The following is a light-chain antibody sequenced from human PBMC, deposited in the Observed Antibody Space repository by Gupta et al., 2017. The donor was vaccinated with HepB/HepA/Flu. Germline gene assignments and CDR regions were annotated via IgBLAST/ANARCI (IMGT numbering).Light chain of an antibody. J-gene: IGKJ4*01. CDR2: SAS. V-gene: IGKV1-12*01. CDR3: QQTNSFPLT. CDR1: QGVGTW. Sequence: DIQMTQSPSSVSASVGDRVTITCRASQGVGTWLAWYQQKQGKAPRLLMHSASSLQSGVPSRFIGGGSGTDFTLTISSLQPEDFATYYCQQTNSFPLTFGGGTKVEI.